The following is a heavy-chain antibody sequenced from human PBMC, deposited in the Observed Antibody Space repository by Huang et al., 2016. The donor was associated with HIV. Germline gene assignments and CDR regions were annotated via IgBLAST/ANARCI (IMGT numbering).Heavy chain of an antibody. D-gene: IGHD6-19*01. V-gene: IGHV3-30*02. CDR2: SRYDARKT. CDR3: AKDKSRSGYGGGWYYFDS. J-gene: IGHJ4*02. CDR1: GFTFSNYG. Sequence: QVQLAESGGGVVQSGGSLRLSCAASGFTFSNYGMNWVRQAPGKGLEWVAVSRYDARKTQYSDSVNGRFTISRDKSNDSLYRHMTSLRAEDSAVYYSAKDKSRSGYGGGWYYFDSWGQGTAVTVSS.